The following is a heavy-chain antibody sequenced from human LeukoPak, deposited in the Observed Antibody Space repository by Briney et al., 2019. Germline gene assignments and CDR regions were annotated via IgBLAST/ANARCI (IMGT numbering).Heavy chain of an antibody. CDR1: GYTFTSYG. D-gene: IGHD2-2*02. Sequence: SVKVSCKASGYTFTSYGISWVRQAPGQGLGWMGGIIPIFGTANYAQKFQGRVTITTDESTSTAYMELSSLRSEDTAVYYCASPGYRSSTSCYTDAFDIWGQGTMVTVSS. CDR3: ASPGYRSSTSCYTDAFDI. CDR2: IIPIFGTA. J-gene: IGHJ3*02. V-gene: IGHV1-69*05.